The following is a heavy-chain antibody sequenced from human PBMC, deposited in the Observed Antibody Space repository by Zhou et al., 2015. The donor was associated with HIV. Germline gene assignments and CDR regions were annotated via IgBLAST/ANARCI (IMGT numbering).Heavy chain of an antibody. Sequence: EVQLVESGGGLVQPGGSLRLSCTGSGFIFQNYVYHWVRHVPGKGLVWVSRVSFDGRSADYADAVQGRFTVSRDNSKKTLYLQMNHLRVEDSGIYHCTRVRLPGRHFDWLVSPVAYWGQGTQVTVSS. CDR3: TRVRLPGRHFDWLVSPVAY. V-gene: IGHV3-74*02. CDR2: VSFDGRSA. J-gene: IGHJ4*02. D-gene: IGHD3-9*01. CDR1: GFIFQNYV.